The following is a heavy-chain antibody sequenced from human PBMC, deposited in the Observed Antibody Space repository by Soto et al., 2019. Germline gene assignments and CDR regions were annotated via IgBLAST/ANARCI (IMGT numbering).Heavy chain of an antibody. CDR3: AGLLLTVAGDDAFDI. D-gene: IGHD6-19*01. V-gene: IGHV4-34*01. J-gene: IGHJ3*02. CDR2: IKQNGNT. CDR1: GGSFSDNS. Sequence: PSETLSLTCTVSGGSFSDNSWSWIRQSPGKGLQWIGEIKQNGNTDYTPSLKSRVTISTDTSNNQLSLTMTSVTAADTAVYYCAGLLLTVAGDDAFDIWGQGTMVTVSS.